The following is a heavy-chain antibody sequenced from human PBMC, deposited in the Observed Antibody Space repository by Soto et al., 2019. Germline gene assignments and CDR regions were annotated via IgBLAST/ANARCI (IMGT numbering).Heavy chain of an antibody. V-gene: IGHV1-45*02. D-gene: IGHD2-15*01. CDR1: GYTFTYRY. J-gene: IGHJ6*02. CDR2: ITGLNGDT. Sequence: QMPLVQSGAEVKKTGSSVKVSCEASGYTFTYRYLHWVRQAPGQALEWMGWITGLNGDTNFAQKVQGRVTLTRDRSMTTAYMELSSLTSDDTGIYYCATPGAFGGPSYGMDVWGQGTSVTVSS. CDR3: ATPGAFGGPSYGMDV.